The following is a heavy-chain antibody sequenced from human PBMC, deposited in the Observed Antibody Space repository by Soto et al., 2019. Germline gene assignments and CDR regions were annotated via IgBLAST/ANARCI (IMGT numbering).Heavy chain of an antibody. V-gene: IGHV2-5*02. CDR2: IYWDDDK. CDR1: GFSLSTSGVG. D-gene: IGHD6-13*01. J-gene: IGHJ4*02. CDR3: AHRVGGIAAAGTRYFDY. Sequence: SGPTLVNPTQTLTLTCTFSGFSLSTSGVGVSWIRQPPGKALEWLALIYWDDDKRYSPSLKSRLTITKDTSKNQVVLTMTNMDPVDTATYYCAHRVGGIAAAGTRYFDYWGQGTLVTVSS.